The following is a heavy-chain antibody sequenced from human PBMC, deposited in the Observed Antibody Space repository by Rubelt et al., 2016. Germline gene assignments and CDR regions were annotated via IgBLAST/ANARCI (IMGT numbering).Heavy chain of an antibody. J-gene: IGHJ5*02. CDR1: GYTFTSYG. Sequence: VQLVQSGAEVKKPGASVKVSCKASGYTFTSYGISLVRQAPGQGLELMGWISAKNGNTNYAQKLQGSVTMTTDTSTSTAYMELRSVRSDDTAVYYCARVRFGDSWFDPWGQGTLVTVSS. CDR3: ARVRFGDSWFDP. V-gene: IGHV1-18*01. CDR2: ISAKNGNT. D-gene: IGHD3-10*01.